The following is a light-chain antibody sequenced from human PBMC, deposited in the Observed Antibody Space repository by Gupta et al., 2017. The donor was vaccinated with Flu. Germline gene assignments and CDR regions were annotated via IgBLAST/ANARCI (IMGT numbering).Light chain of an antibody. CDR3: QQAYSFPRT. J-gene: IGKJ1*01. CDR2: SAS. Sequence: GDSVTISCRASRGISKFLAWYQQRPGKGPSLLMYSASTLFSGVPSRFSGSGSGTDFTLTISSLQPEDFATYYCQQAYSFPRTFGQGTKAEIK. V-gene: IGKV1-12*01. CDR1: RGISKF.